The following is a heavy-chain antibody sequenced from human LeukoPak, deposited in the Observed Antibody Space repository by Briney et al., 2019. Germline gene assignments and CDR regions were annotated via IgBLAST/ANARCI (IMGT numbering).Heavy chain of an antibody. J-gene: IGHJ5*02. CDR1: GGSVSSRSNY. CDR3: ARGHGSGSYYRRGSRFDP. D-gene: IGHD3-10*01. V-gene: IGHV4-39*01. CDR2: IYFSGST. Sequence: SETLSLTCSVSGGSVSSRSNYWGWIRQPPGKGLEWIGSIYFSGSTYYSPSLKSRVTISVDTSKSQFSLKLDSVTAADTAVYYCARGHGSGSYYRRGSRFDPWGQGTLVTVSS.